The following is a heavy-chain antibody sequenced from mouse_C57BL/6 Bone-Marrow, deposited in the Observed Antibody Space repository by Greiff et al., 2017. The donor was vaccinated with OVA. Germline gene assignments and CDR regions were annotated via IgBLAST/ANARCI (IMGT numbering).Heavy chain of an antibody. J-gene: IGHJ1*03. Sequence: EVKLVESGGGLVQPGGSLKLSCAASGFTFSDYYMYWVRQTPEKRLEWVAYISNGGGSTYYPDTVKGRFTISRDNAKNTLYLQMSRLKSEDTAMYYCARQGIYYDSYWYFDVWGTGTTVTVSS. CDR1: GFTFSDYY. CDR3: ARQGIYYDSYWYFDV. CDR2: ISNGGGST. D-gene: IGHD2-4*01. V-gene: IGHV5-12*01.